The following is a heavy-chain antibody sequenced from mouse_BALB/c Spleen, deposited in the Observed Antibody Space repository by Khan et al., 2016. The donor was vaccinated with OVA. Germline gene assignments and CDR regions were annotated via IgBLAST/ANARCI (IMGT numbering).Heavy chain of an antibody. CDR3: ARETAYYGNYEAMDY. CDR1: GFSLINYG. V-gene: IGHV2-9*02. D-gene: IGHD2-10*01. CDR2: IWAGGST. Sequence: QVQLKESGPGLVAPSQSLSITCTVSGFSLINYGVHWVRQPPGKGLEWLGIIWAGGSTNYNSALMSRLSISKDNSKNQVLLKMNSMQADDTTKYYCARETAYYGNYEAMDYGGQGTSVTVSS. J-gene: IGHJ4*01.